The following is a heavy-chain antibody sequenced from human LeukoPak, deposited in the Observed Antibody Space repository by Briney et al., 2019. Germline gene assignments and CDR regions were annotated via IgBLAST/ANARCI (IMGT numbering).Heavy chain of an antibody. CDR3: ARGKWLLSKNWFDP. CDR1: GYTFTSYG. D-gene: IGHD3-3*01. J-gene: IGHJ5*02. Sequence: GASVKVSCKASGYTFTSYGISWVRPAPGQGLEGLGWISAYNGNTNYAQKLQGRVTMTTETSTSTAYMELRSLRSDDTAVYYCARGKWLLSKNWFDPWGQGTLVTVSS. CDR2: ISAYNGNT. V-gene: IGHV1-18*01.